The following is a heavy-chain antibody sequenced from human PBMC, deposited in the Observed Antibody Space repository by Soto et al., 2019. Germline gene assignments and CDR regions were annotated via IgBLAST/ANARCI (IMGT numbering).Heavy chain of an antibody. Sequence: QVQLQESGPGLVKPSQTLSLTCTVSGGSISSGGYYWSWIRQHPGKVLERIGYIYYGGSTYYNPSLNARVTISVVTSKNRFSLKLGSVTAADTAVYYSARPLGAACYGFDIWGQGTMVTVSS. CDR3: ARPLGAACYGFDI. CDR2: IYYGGST. V-gene: IGHV4-31*03. CDR1: GGSISSGGYY. D-gene: IGHD3-16*01. J-gene: IGHJ3*02.